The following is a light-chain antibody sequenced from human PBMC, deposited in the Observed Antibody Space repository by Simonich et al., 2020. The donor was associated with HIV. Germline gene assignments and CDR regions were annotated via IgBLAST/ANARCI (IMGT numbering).Light chain of an antibody. V-gene: IGKV1-39*01. J-gene: IGKJ1*01. Sequence: DIQMTQSPSSLSASVGDRVTITCRASQSISSYLNWYQQKPGKAPKLRIYDASSLESGVPSRFSGSGSGTDYTLTISSLQPEDFATYYCQQYYSTNWTFGQGTKVEIK. CDR3: QQYYSTNWT. CDR1: QSISSY. CDR2: DAS.